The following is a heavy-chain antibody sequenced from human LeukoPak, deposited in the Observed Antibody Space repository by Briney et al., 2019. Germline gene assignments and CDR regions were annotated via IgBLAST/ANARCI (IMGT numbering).Heavy chain of an antibody. J-gene: IGHJ3*02. CDR3: ARDRMGSYDILTGDDAFDI. CDR1: GYTFTSYG. D-gene: IGHD3-9*01. V-gene: IGHV1-18*01. CDR2: ISAYNGNT. Sequence: ASVKVSRKASGYTFTSYGISWVRQAPGQGLEWMGWISAYNGNTNYAQKLQGRVTMTTDTSTSTAYMELRSLRSDDTAVYYCARDRMGSYDILTGDDAFDIWGQGTMVTVSS.